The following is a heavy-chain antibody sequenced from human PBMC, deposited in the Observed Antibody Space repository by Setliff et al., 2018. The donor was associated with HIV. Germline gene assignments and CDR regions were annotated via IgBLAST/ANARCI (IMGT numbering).Heavy chain of an antibody. CDR3: AGGRYFRDIRDSRFDF. J-gene: IGHJ4*02. CDR1: GVSITTDGYY. CDR2: MYHSGST. Sequence: PSETLSLTCSVSGVSITTDGYYWSWIRHYPGKGLEWIGYMYHSGSTYYNASLASRIIMSLDPSKNQFSLKLNSMTAADTAMYYCAGGRYFRDIRDSRFDFWGQGMLVTVSS. V-gene: IGHV4-31*03. D-gene: IGHD3-9*01.